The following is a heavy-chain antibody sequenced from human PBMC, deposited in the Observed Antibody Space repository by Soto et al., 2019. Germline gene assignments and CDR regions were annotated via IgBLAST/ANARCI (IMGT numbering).Heavy chain of an antibody. J-gene: IGHJ4*02. V-gene: IGHV4-34*01. D-gene: IGHD2-8*02. CDR1: GGSFSGYY. Sequence: SETLSLTCAVYGGSFSGYYWTWIRQPPGTGLEWIGEINHSGSTNYNPSLKSRVTISVDTSKNQFSLKLTSVTAADTAVYYCARDKITGLCDYWGQGTLVTVSP. CDR3: ARDKITGLCDY. CDR2: INHSGST.